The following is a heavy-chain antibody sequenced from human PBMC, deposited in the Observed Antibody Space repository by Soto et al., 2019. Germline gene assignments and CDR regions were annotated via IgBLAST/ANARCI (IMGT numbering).Heavy chain of an antibody. Sequence: SETLSLTCTVSGGSISSYYWSWIRQPPGKGLEWIGYIYYSGSTNYNPSLKSRVTISVDTSKNQFSLKLSSVTAADTAVYYCARWGEKITIFGVDPGGFDYWGQGTLVTVSS. CDR3: ARWGEKITIFGVDPGGFDY. CDR2: IYYSGST. V-gene: IGHV4-59*08. J-gene: IGHJ4*02. D-gene: IGHD3-3*01. CDR1: GGSISSYY.